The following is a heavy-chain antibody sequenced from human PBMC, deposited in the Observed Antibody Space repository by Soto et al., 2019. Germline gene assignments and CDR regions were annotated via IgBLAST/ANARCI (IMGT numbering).Heavy chain of an antibody. J-gene: IGHJ4*02. D-gene: IGHD1-7*01. V-gene: IGHV3-23*01. CDR1: GFTFSSYA. CDR2: ISGSGGST. CDR3: ATRRGELPV. Sequence: EMQLLESGGGLVQPGGSLRLSCAASGFTFSSYAMSWVRQAPGKGLEWVSAISGSGGSTYYADSVKGRFTISRNNCKNTVYRHMHILIAEDTSIYYCATRRGELPVWGQGPLVTVSS.